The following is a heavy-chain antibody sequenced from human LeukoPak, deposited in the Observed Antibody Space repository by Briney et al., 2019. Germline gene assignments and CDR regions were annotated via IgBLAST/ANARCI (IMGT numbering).Heavy chain of an antibody. CDR2: IHYSGYT. J-gene: IGHJ2*01. D-gene: IGHD7-27*01. Sequence: PSETLSLTCAVSGGSISNYYCSWIRQPPGKGLEWLGYIHYSGYTTSNPSLKSRLTISVDAPKNQFSLNLSSVTAADTAVYYCARHWGSDWYFDLWGRGTLVTVSS. CDR1: GGSISNYY. V-gene: IGHV4-59*01. CDR3: ARHWGSDWYFDL.